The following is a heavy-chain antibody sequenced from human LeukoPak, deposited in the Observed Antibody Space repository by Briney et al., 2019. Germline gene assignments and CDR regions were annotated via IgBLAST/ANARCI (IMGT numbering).Heavy chain of an antibody. Sequence: GGSLRLSCVASGFTFTSHGMHWVRQAPGKGLEWVAVVWYDGSNKYYAESVKGRFTISRDNSKNTLYLQMESLRAEDTAVYYCARVASPSEAAVDFWGQGTLVTVSS. J-gene: IGHJ4*02. CDR3: ARVASPSEAAVDF. CDR1: GFTFTSHG. D-gene: IGHD5-12*01. CDR2: VWYDGSNK. V-gene: IGHV3-33*01.